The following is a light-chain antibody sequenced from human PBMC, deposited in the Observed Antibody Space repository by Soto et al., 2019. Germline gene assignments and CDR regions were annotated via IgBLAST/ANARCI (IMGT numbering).Light chain of an antibody. J-gene: IGLJ1*01. Sequence: QSVLTQPPSASGTPGQRVTISCSGSSSNIGSHTVNWYQQLPGTAPKLLIYSNNQRPSGVPDRFSGSKSGTSASLAISGLQSEDEADYYCAAWDDSLNDVFGTGTKVTVL. CDR3: AAWDDSLNDV. V-gene: IGLV1-44*01. CDR1: SSNIGSHT. CDR2: SNN.